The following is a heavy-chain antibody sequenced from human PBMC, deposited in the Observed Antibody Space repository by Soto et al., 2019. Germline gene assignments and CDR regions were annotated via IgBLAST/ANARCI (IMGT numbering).Heavy chain of an antibody. Sequence: SVKVSCKASGGTFSSYAISWVRQAPGQGLEWMGGIIPIFGTANYAQKFQGRVTITADESTSTAYMELSSLRSEDTAVYYCARGIRGAYYYESSGYYRDDYAFEIWGQGTMVTVSS. V-gene: IGHV1-69*13. J-gene: IGHJ3*02. D-gene: IGHD3-22*01. CDR2: IIPIFGTA. CDR3: ARGIRGAYYYESSGYYRDDYAFEI. CDR1: GGTFSSYA.